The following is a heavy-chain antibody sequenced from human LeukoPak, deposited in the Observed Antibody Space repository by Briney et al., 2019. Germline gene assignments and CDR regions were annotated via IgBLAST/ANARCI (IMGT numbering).Heavy chain of an antibody. D-gene: IGHD6-13*01. J-gene: IGHJ4*02. V-gene: IGHV3-30*18. CDR1: GFTFSSYG. CDR3: AKFIAAAGTVDFDY. Sequence: GRSLRLSCAASGFTFSSYGMHWVRQAPGKGVEWVAVISYDGSNKYYADSVKGRFTISRDNSKNTLYLQMNSLRAEDTAVYYCAKFIAAAGTVDFDYWGQGTLVTVSS. CDR2: ISYDGSNK.